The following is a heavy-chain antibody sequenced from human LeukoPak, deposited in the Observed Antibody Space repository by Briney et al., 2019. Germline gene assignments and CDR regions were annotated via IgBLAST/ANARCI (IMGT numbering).Heavy chain of an antibody. Sequence: GGSLRLSCAASGFTFSSYWMHWVRQAPGKGLVWVSRINSDGSSTSYADSVKGRFTISRDNAKNTLYLQMNSLRAEDTAVYYCARSGGYSSSWSIFDYRGQGTLVTVSS. D-gene: IGHD6-13*01. CDR2: INSDGSST. V-gene: IGHV3-74*01. J-gene: IGHJ4*02. CDR3: ARSGGYSSSWSIFDY. CDR1: GFTFSSYW.